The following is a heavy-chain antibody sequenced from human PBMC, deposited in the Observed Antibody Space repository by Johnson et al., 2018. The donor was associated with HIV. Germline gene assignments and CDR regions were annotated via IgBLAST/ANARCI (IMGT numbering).Heavy chain of an antibody. CDR1: GFIFDDYG. D-gene: IGHD3-10*01. CDR2: ISWNSGNI. Sequence: VQLVESGGGVVRPGGSLRLSCAGSGFIFDDYGMNWVRQVPGKGLEWVSGISWNSGNIGYADSVKGRFTISRDNAKNSRYLQMNSLRAEDTALYYCAKDASRGHDVFEVWGQGTMVTVSS. V-gene: IGHV3-9*01. J-gene: IGHJ3*01. CDR3: AKDASRGHDVFEV.